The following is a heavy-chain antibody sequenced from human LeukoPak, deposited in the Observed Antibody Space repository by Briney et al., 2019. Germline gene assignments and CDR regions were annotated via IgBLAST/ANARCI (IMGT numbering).Heavy chain of an antibody. V-gene: IGHV3-48*04. CDR3: ARQARSLEARIPYFDY. CDR2: ISGGGETI. D-gene: IGHD3-3*01. CDR1: GFTFSSYG. Sequence: GGSLRLSCAAPGFTFSSYGMHWVRQAPGQGLEWVSYISGGGETIYYADSVKGRFTISRDNAKNSLYLQMNSLRAEDTAVYYCARQARSLEARIPYFDYWGQGTLVTVSS. J-gene: IGHJ4*02.